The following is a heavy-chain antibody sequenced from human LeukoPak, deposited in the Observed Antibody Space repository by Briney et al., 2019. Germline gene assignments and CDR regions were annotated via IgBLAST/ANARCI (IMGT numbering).Heavy chain of an antibody. J-gene: IGHJ4*02. CDR3: ARSGRVCSSTSCYIAY. D-gene: IGHD2-2*02. CDR1: GGSISSGGYY. Sequence: PSETLSLTCTVSGGSISSGGYYWSWIRQHPGKGLEWIGYIYYSGSTYYNPSLKSRVTISVDTSKNQFSLKLSSVTAADTAVYYCARSGRVCSSTSCYIAYWGQGTLVTVSS. V-gene: IGHV4-31*03. CDR2: IYYSGST.